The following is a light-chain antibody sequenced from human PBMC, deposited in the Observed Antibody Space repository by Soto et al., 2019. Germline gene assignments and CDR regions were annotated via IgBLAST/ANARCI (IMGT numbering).Light chain of an antibody. V-gene: IGKV4-1*01. CDR2: WAS. Sequence: VMTQYPDSLAVSLGERATINCKSNHTLLYNSKNYLAWYQQKPGQPPKLLMYWASTRESGVPDRISGSGSGTDFSLTSSSLQAEDAAVYYCQQYYSNPLTFGGGTKV. CDR1: HTLLYNSKNY. J-gene: IGKJ4*01. CDR3: QQYYSNPLT.